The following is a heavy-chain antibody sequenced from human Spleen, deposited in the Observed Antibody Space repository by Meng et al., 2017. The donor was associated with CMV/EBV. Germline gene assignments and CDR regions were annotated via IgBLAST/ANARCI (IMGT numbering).Heavy chain of an antibody. CDR2: IYYSGST. V-gene: IGHV4-39*07. CDR1: GGSISSSSYY. Sequence: SETLSLTCTVSGGSISSSSYYWGWIRQPPGKGLEWIGSIYYSGSTYYNPSLKSRVTISVDTSKNQFSLKLSSVTAADTAVYYCARAVVRGVIHYFDCWGQGTLVTVSS. CDR3: ARAVVRGVIHYFDC. J-gene: IGHJ4*02. D-gene: IGHD3-10*01.